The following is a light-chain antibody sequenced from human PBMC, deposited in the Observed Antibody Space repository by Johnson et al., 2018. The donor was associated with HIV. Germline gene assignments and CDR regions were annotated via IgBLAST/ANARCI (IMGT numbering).Light chain of an antibody. J-gene: IGLJ1*01. Sequence: QSVLTQPPSVSAAPGQKVTISSSGPNSKIGTFYVSWYKHLPGTAPKLPIFANIKRPPGIPALFPGSKSGTSATLGSTGLKTGDEADYYCGTWDSTLSAPHYVFGTGTNVTVL. V-gene: IGLV1-51*01. CDR1: NSKIGTFY. CDR2: ANI. CDR3: GTWDSTLSAPHYV.